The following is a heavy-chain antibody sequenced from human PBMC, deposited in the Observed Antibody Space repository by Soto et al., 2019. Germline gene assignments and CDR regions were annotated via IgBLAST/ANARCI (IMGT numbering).Heavy chain of an antibody. CDR2: IDPDGTTT. D-gene: IGHD1-1*01. Sequence: GGSLRLSCVTSGFDFSYYWIHWIRQAPGKGLVWVSRIDPDGTTTNYADSVKGRFTVSRDNAKDTAYLQMDSLTADDTALYYCTRGLRPSSAGTGAYWGPGTLVTVSS. J-gene: IGHJ1*01. CDR3: TRGLRPSSAGTGAY. V-gene: IGHV3-74*01. CDR1: GFDFSYYW.